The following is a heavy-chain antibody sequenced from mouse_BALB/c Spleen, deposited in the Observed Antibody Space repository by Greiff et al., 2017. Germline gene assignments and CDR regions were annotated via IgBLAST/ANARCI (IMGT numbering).Heavy chain of an antibody. J-gene: IGHJ4*01. Sequence: DVKLVESGGDLVKPGGSLKLSCAASGFTFSSYGMSWVRQTPDKRLEWVATISSGGSYTYYPDSVKGRFTISRDNAKNTLYLQMSSLKSEDTAMYYCARQGTVVAYYAMDYWGQGTSVTVSS. CDR3: ARQGTVVAYYAMDY. CDR1: GFTFSSYG. D-gene: IGHD1-1*01. V-gene: IGHV5-6*02. CDR2: ISSGGSYT.